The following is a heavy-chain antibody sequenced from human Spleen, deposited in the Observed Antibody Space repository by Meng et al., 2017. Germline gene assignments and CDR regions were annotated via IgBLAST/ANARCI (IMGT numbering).Heavy chain of an antibody. J-gene: IGHJ4*02. CDR2: INHSGST. D-gene: IGHD4-11*01. CDR1: GGSFSGYY. V-gene: IGHV4-34*01. Sequence: QVQLQQWGEGLSKPSETLSLTCVVSGGSFSGYYWSWIRQPPGKGLEWIGEINHSGSTNYNPSLESRATISVDTSQNNLSLKLSSVTAADSAVYYCARGPTTMAHDFDYWGQGTLVTVSS. CDR3: ARGPTTMAHDFDY.